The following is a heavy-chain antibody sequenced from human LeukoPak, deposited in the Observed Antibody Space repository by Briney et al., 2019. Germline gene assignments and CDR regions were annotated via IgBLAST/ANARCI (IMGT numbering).Heavy chain of an antibody. CDR2: FYTGGGT. D-gene: IGHD7-27*01. J-gene: IGHJ4*02. V-gene: IGHV4-61*02. CDR1: GGSISSGTYY. Sequence: SETLSLTCSVSGGSISSGTYYWNWIRQPAGRGLEWIGRFYTGGGTNYNPSLKSRVTISVDTSKNQFSLKLSSVTAADTAVYYCAREHWGFWDYWGQGTLVTVSS. CDR3: AREHWGFWDY.